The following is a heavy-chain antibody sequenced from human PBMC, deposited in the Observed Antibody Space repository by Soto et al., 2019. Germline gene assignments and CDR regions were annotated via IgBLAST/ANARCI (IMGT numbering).Heavy chain of an antibody. D-gene: IGHD6-25*01. CDR1: GGSISSGGYS. J-gene: IGHJ6*02. V-gene: IGHV4-30-2*01. CDR2: IYHSGST. Sequence: PSETLSLTCAVSGGSISSGGYSWSWIRQPPGKGLEWIGYIYHSGSTYYNPSLKSRVTISVDRSKNQFSLKLSSVTAADTAVYYCARAKGIPAATIYYYYGMDVWGQGTTVTVSS. CDR3: ARAKGIPAATIYYYYGMDV.